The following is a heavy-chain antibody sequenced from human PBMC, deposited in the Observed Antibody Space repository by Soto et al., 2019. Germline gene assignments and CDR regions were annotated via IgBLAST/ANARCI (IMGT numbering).Heavy chain of an antibody. J-gene: IGHJ4*02. CDR3: TTDSGMSPYSFDY. V-gene: IGHV3-15*01. Sequence: GGSLRLSCATCGFTFSKAWVGWVRQAPGKGLEWVGRIMSKTDGGTTDYAAPVKGRFTISRDDSKSTLYLQMNSLKTEDTAFYYCTTDSGMSPYSFDYWGQGTLVTVSS. D-gene: IGHD1-26*01. CDR2: IMSKTDGGTT. CDR1: GFTFSKAW.